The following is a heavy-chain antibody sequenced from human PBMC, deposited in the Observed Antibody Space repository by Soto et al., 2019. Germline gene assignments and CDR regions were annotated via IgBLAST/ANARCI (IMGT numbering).Heavy chain of an antibody. CDR2: ISGSGGST. V-gene: IGHV3-23*01. D-gene: IGHD2-15*01. Sequence: RGSLLLSCVPSVLTFSTYAMSWVRQAPGKGLEWVSAISGSGGSTYYADSVKGRFTISRDNSKNTLYLQMNSLRAEDTAVYYCAKSPHGVVNYFDYWGQGTMVTVSS. CDR3: AKSPHGVVNYFDY. CDR1: VLTFSTYA. J-gene: IGHJ4*02.